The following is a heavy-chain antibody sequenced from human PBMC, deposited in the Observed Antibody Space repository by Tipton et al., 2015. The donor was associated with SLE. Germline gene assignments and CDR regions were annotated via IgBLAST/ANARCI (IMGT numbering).Heavy chain of an antibody. V-gene: IGHV3-23*01. CDR2: ISGSGSYS. Sequence: GSLRLSCAASGFVFSNYAMAWVRQAPGKGLEWLSTISGSGSYSYYTDPVKGRFTISRDNSQNTLYLQIDSLRAEDTAVYFCAKEDSSGPLGYYFDYWGRGTLVSVSS. CDR1: GFVFSNYA. J-gene: IGHJ4*02. CDR3: AKEDSSGPLGYYFDY. D-gene: IGHD4-11*01.